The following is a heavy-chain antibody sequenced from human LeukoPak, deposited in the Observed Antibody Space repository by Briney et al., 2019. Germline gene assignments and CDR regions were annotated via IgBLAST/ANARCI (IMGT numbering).Heavy chain of an antibody. V-gene: IGHV4-34*01. CDR1: GGSFSGYY. Sequence: SETLSLTCAVYGGSFSGYYWSWICQPPGKGLEWIGEINHSGSTNYNPSLKSRVTISVDTSKNQFSLKLSSVTAADTAVYYCARGAPYYYGSGSYQDYWGQGTLVTVSS. CDR3: ARGAPYYYGSGSYQDY. J-gene: IGHJ4*02. D-gene: IGHD3-10*01. CDR2: INHSGST.